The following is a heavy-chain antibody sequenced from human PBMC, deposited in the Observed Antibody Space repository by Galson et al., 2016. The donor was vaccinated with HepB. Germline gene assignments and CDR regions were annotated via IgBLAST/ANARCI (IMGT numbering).Heavy chain of an antibody. Sequence: SLRLSCAASGFTFSSYWMSWVRQGPGKGLEWVAIIKQDGSEKYYVDSVKGRFTISRDNAKKSLYLQMNSLRAEDTAVYYCARGDRHSSSWWGFDYWGQGTLVTVSS. CDR2: IKQDGSEK. J-gene: IGHJ4*02. CDR3: ARGDRHSSSWWGFDY. V-gene: IGHV3-7*03. D-gene: IGHD6-13*01. CDR1: GFTFSSYW.